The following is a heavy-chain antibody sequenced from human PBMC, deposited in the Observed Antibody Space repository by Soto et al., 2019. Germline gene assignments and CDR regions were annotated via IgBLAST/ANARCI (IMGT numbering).Heavy chain of an antibody. D-gene: IGHD1-1*01. CDR2: SSNSGSFT. Sequence: GGSLRLSCAASGFTFSDHYMSWIRQAPGKGLEWIGYSSNSGSFTRYADSVKGRFSISRDNAKNSLYLQMNSLRGDDTAIYYCVRSGDNYNLLDYWGQGTPVTVS. V-gene: IGHV3-11*06. CDR1: GFTFSDHY. CDR3: VRSGDNYNLLDY. J-gene: IGHJ4*02.